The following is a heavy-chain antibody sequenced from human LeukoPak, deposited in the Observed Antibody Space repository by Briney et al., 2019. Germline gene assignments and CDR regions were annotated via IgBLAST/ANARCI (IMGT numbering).Heavy chain of an antibody. J-gene: IGHJ6*02. CDR2: ISYDGKYQ. CDR1: GFTFRDYA. CDR3: ARDGTLLGSDSNYYYGMDV. D-gene: IGHD2-21*02. Sequence: GGSLRLSCAASGFTFRDYAMHWVRQAPGKGLGWVALISYDGKYQFYADSVKGRFTISRDDSKNTLYVQMNSLRAEDTALYYCARDGTLLGSDSNYYYGMDVWGQGTTVTVSS. V-gene: IGHV3-30*04.